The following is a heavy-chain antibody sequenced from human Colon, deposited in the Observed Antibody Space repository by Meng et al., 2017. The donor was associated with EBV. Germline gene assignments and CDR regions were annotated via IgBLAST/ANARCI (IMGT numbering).Heavy chain of an antibody. Sequence: QVQLVQSGPEVKKPXXSVKVSCKTSGYSFTSYGIGWVRQAPGQGLEWMGWVSTYTGDTTYAQILQGRLTLTTDRSTATAYMELRSLKSDDTAVYYCARGDVLRYFADWGQGTLVTVSS. CDR1: GYSFTSYG. CDR2: VSTYTGDT. V-gene: IGHV1-18*01. CDR3: ARGDVLRYFAD. D-gene: IGHD3-16*01. J-gene: IGHJ4*02.